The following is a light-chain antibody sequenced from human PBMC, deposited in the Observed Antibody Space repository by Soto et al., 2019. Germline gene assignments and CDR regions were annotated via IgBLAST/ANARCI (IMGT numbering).Light chain of an antibody. CDR2: GAS. CDR1: QSLSSSY. CDR3: HQYGGSPPET. Sequence: EIVLTQSPGTLSLSPGERATLSCRASQSLSSSYLAWYQQKPGHPPRLLIYGASNRATGIPDRFSGSGSGTDFTLAISRLEPEDFAVYYCHQYGGSPPETFGQGTNVAIK. V-gene: IGKV3-20*01. J-gene: IGKJ1*01.